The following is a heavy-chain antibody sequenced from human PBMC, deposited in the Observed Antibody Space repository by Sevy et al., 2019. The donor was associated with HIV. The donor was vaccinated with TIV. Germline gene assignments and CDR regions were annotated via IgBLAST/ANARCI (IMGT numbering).Heavy chain of an antibody. D-gene: IGHD3-16*01. CDR2: MNEDGSVT. J-gene: IGHJ4*02. V-gene: IGHV3-74*01. CDR1: GFSITSYW. CDR3: VKDFGGPTDY. Sequence: GGSLRLSCAGSGFSITSYWMHWVRQAPGKGLVWVSRMNEDGSVTNHADSVRGRFTISRDKAKNTLYLQMNSLRVEDTVVYYCVKDFGGPTDYWGQGTLVTVSS.